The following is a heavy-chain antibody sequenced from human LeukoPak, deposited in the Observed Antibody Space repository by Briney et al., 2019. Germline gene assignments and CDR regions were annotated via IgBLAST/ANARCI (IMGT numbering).Heavy chain of an antibody. V-gene: IGHV3-7*01. D-gene: IGHD6-13*01. CDR1: GFTFSSYW. CDR2: IKQDGSEK. Sequence: PGGSLRLSCAASGFTFSSYWMSWVRQAPGKGLEWVANIKQDGSEKYYVDSVKGRFTISRDNAKNSLYLQMNSLRAEDTAVYYCAREGGQQLVRELYYFDYWGQGTLVTVSS. J-gene: IGHJ4*02. CDR3: AREGGQQLVRELYYFDY.